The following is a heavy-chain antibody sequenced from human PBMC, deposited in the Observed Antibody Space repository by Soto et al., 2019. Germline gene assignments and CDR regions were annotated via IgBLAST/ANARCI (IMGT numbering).Heavy chain of an antibody. D-gene: IGHD4-17*01. CDR3: TRHLDYGEREFYYYGMGV. Sequence: GGSLRLSCTASGFTFGDYAMSWVRQAPGKGLEWVGFIRSKAYGGTTEYAASVKGRFTISRDDSKSIAYLQMNSLKTEDTAVYYCTRHLDYGEREFYYYGMGVWGQGTTVTVSS. CDR1: GFTFGDYA. J-gene: IGHJ6*02. CDR2: IRSKAYGGTT. V-gene: IGHV3-49*04.